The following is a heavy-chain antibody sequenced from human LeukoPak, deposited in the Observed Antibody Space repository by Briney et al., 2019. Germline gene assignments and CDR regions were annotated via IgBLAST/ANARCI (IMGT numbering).Heavy chain of an antibody. J-gene: IGHJ4*02. D-gene: IGHD1-26*01. Sequence: GGSLRLSCAASGFTFSSYSIIWVRQAPGRGLDWVSSISTSRSYIYYASSVKRRFTISRDNAKNSLHLQTNTLTAEDTAVYNCVRENWELSGGFDDWGQGSLVTVSS. CDR2: ISTSRSYI. CDR1: GFTFSSYS. CDR3: VRENWELSGGFDD. V-gene: IGHV3-21*01.